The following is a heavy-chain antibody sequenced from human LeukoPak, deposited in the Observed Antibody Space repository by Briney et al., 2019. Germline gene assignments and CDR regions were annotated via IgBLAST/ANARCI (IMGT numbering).Heavy chain of an antibody. CDR1: GGSISSYY. V-gene: IGHV4-59*01. Sequence: SETLSLTCTVSGGSISSYYWSWIRQPPGKGLEWIGYIYYSGSTNYNPSLKSRVTISVYTSKNQFSLKLSSVTAADTAVYYCARLRVINAFDIWGQGTMVTVSS. CDR2: IYYSGST. CDR3: ARLRVINAFDI. J-gene: IGHJ3*02. D-gene: IGHD2-21*01.